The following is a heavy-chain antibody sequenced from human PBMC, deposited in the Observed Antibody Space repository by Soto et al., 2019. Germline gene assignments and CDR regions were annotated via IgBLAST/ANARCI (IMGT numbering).Heavy chain of an antibody. V-gene: IGHV1-18*01. Sequence: ASVKVSCKASGYSFTRYGIGWARQAPGQGLEWMGWINAYNGNTNYAQNLQGRLTLTTDTSTTTAYMELRSLRSKDTAIYYCAMVDVYVTPSPQDVWGQGTTFTVSS. D-gene: IGHD3-16*01. J-gene: IGHJ6*02. CDR1: GYSFTRYG. CDR3: AMVDVYVTPSPQDV. CDR2: INAYNGNT.